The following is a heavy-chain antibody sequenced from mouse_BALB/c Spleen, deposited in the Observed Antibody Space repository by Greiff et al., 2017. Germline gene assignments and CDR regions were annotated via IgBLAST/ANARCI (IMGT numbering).Heavy chain of an antibody. CDR1: GFTFSDYY. J-gene: IGHJ4*01. CDR2: ISDGGSYT. V-gene: IGHV5-4*02. Sequence: EVKLMESGGGLVKPGGSLKLSCAASGFTFSDYYMYWVRQTPEKRLEWVATISDGGSYTYYPDSVKGRFTISRDNAKNNLYLQMSSLKSEDTAMYYCARDYGYRMDYWGQGTSVTVSS. D-gene: IGHD1-2*01. CDR3: ARDYGYRMDY.